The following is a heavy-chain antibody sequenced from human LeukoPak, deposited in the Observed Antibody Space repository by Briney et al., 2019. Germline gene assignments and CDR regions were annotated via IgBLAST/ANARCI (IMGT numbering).Heavy chain of an antibody. Sequence: SETLSLTCSVSGGSISSYYWSWVRQPAGKGLEWIGRIYSSGSTNYNPSLNSRVTMSVDTSNNQFSLRLTSVTAAEPAVQYCARGTTAAAGIFDCWGQGTLVTVSS. CDR2: IYSSGST. D-gene: IGHD6-13*01. CDR3: ARGTTAAAGIFDC. CDR1: GGSISSYY. V-gene: IGHV4-4*07. J-gene: IGHJ4*02.